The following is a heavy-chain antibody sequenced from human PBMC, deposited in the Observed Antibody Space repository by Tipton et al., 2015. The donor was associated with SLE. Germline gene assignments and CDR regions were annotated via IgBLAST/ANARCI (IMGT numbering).Heavy chain of an antibody. CDR1: GGSISSSSYY. J-gene: IGHJ5*02. CDR3: ARDGGFGVVTPNNCFVP. D-gene: IGHD3-3*01. CDR2: IYCSGST. V-gene: IGHV4-39*07. Sequence: TLSLTCTVSGGSISSSSYYWGWIRQPPGKGLEWIGSIYCSGSTSYTPSLKSRVTISVDRTKNQFSLKLSSVTAADTAVYYCARDGGFGVVTPNNCFVPWGQGTLVTVSS.